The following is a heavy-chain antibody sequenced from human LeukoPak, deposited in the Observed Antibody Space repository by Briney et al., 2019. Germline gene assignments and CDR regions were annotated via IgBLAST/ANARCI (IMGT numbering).Heavy chain of an antibody. CDR3: ARLLDYYGSGSCPFGDAFDI. J-gene: IGHJ3*02. CDR1: GYSISSGYY. CDR2: IYHSGST. V-gene: IGHV4-38-2*01. Sequence: SETLSLTCAVSGYSISSGYYWGWIRQPPGKGLEWIGSIYHSGSTYYNPSLKSRVTISVDTSKNQFSLKLSSVTAADTAVYYCARLLDYYGSGSCPFGDAFDIWGQGTMVTVSS. D-gene: IGHD3-10*01.